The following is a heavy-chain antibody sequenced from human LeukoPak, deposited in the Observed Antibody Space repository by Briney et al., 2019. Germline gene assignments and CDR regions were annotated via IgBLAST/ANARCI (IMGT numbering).Heavy chain of an antibody. D-gene: IGHD4-23*01. CDR2: IIPIFGTA. CDR3: ATDGGNWVNFDY. J-gene: IGHJ4*02. V-gene: IGHV1-69*13. CDR1: GGTFSSYA. Sequence: ASVKVSCKASGGTFSSYAISWVRQAPGQGLEWMGGIIPIFGTANYAQKFQGRVTITADESTSTAYMELSGLRSEDTAVYYCATDGGNWVNFDYWGQGTLVTVSS.